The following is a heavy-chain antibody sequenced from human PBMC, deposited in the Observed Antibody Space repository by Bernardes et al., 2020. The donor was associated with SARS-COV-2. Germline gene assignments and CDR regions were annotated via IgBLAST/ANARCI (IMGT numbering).Heavy chain of an antibody. Sequence: GGSLRLSCAASGFSFTGYSMNWVRQVPGRGLEWLSSIEGSSTWIYYADSVRGRFTTTRDNAKNSAYLEINNLRVDDTAVYYCVRESSSWYYFDYWGLGALVTVSS. V-gene: IGHV3-21*01. D-gene: IGHD6-13*01. CDR3: VRESSSWYYFDY. CDR1: GFSFTGYS. J-gene: IGHJ4*02. CDR2: IEGSSTWI.